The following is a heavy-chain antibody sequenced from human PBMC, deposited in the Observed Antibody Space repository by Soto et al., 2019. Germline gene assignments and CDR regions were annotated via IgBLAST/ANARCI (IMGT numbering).Heavy chain of an antibody. J-gene: IGHJ6*02. D-gene: IGHD1-1*01. CDR3: ARDDNDYYGMDV. CDR1: EYTFTGYY. Sequence: QGQLVQSGAEVKKPGASLKASCKASEYTFTGYYMHWVRQAPGQGLEWMGWINPNNGGTNYEQKFQGWVTMTRDTSISTAYMELSRLRSDDTAVYYCARDDNDYYGMDVWGQGTTVTVSS. V-gene: IGHV1-2*04. CDR2: INPNNGGT.